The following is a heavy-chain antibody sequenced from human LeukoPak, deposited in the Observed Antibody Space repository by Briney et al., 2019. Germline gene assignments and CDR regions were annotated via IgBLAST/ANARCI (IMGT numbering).Heavy chain of an antibody. CDR1: GFTVSSNY. CDR3: ARGEGSEGYGDYGGGLFDY. J-gene: IGHJ4*02. V-gene: IGHV3-66*01. CDR2: IYSGGST. Sequence: PGGSLRLSCAASGFTVSSNYMSWVRQAPGKGLEWVSVIYSGGSTYYADSVKGRFTISRDNSKNTLYLQMNSLRAEDTAVYYCARGEGSEGYGDYGGGLFDYWGQGTLVTVSS. D-gene: IGHD4-17*01.